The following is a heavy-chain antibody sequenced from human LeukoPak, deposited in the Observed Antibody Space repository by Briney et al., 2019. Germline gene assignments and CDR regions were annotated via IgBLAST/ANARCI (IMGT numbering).Heavy chain of an antibody. D-gene: IGHD6-13*01. V-gene: IGHV3-30*18. CDR1: GFAFSSYG. J-gene: IGHJ4*02. Sequence: GGSLRLSCAASGFAFSSYGMHWVRQAPGKGLEWVAVISYDGSNKYYADSVKGRFTISRDNSKNTLYLQMNSLRAEDTAVYYCAKVPYSSSWYYFDYWGQGTLVTVSS. CDR3: AKVPYSSSWYYFDY. CDR2: ISYDGSNK.